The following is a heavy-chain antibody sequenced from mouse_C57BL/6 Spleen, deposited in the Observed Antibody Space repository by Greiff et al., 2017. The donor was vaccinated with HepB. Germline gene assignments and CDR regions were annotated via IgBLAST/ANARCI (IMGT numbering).Heavy chain of an antibody. J-gene: IGHJ1*03. CDR2: IWSDGST. Sequence: VKLMESGPGLVAPSQSLSITCTVSGFSLTSYGVHWVRQPPGKGLEWLVVIWSDGSTTYNSALKSRLSISKDNSKSQVFLKMNSLQTDDTAMYYCARHGTTVVATEWYFDVWGTGTTVTVSS. V-gene: IGHV2-6-1*01. CDR3: ARHGTTVVATEWYFDV. D-gene: IGHD1-1*01. CDR1: GFSLTSYG.